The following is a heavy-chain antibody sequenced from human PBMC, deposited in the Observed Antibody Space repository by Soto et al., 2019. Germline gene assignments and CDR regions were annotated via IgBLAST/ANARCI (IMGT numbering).Heavy chain of an antibody. CDR2: IKSKTDGGTT. CDR1: GFTFSNAW. CDR3: TTVGLELRGALDP. Sequence: EVQLVESGGGLVKPGGSLRLSCAASGFTFSNAWMSWVRQAPGKGLEWVGRIKSKTDGGTTDYAAPVKGRFTISRDDSKNTLYLQMNSLKTEYTAVYYCTTVGLELRGALDPWGQGTLVTVSS. V-gene: IGHV3-15*01. J-gene: IGHJ5*02. D-gene: IGHD1-7*01.